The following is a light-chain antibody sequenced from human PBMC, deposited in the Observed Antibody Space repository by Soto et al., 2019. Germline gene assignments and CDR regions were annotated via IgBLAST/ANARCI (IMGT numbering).Light chain of an antibody. J-gene: IGLJ2*01. CDR2: EVS. CDR3: SSFAGNNNLV. Sequence: QSALTQPPSASGSPGQSVTISCTGTSSDVGGYNYVSWYQQHPGKAPKLMISEVSKRPSGVPDRFSGSKSGNTASLTVSGLQAEVEADSYCSSFAGNNNLVFGGGTKLTVL. V-gene: IGLV2-8*01. CDR1: SSDVGGYNY.